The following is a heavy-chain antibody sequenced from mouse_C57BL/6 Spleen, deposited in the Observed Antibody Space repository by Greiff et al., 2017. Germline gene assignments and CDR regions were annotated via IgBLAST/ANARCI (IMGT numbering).Heavy chain of an antibody. CDR3: TRGRVYGNYGGWFAY. CDR1: GFTFSNYW. J-gene: IGHJ3*01. CDR2: IRLKSDNYAT. V-gene: IGHV6-3*01. D-gene: IGHD2-1*01. Sequence: EVKLVESGGGLVQPGGSMKLSCVASGFTFSNYWMNWVRQSPEKGLEWVAQIRLKSDNYATHYAESVKGRFTISRDDSKSSVYLQMNNLRAEDTGIYYCTRGRVYGNYGGWFAYWGQGTLVTVSA.